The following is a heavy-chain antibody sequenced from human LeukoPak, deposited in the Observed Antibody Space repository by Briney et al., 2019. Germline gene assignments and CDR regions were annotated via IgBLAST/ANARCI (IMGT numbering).Heavy chain of an antibody. CDR3: ARGQVPAVRGYNWFDP. J-gene: IGHJ5*02. CDR2: INARGDT. V-gene: IGHV4-34*01. CDR1: GWSFNDYY. Sequence: SETLSLTCAVYGWSFNDYYWNWIRQPPGKGLEWIGEINARGDTNYNPSLKSRVTISVDTSKKQFSLRLTSMIAADTALYYCARGQVPAVRGYNWFDPWVQGTLVTVSS. D-gene: IGHD2-2*01.